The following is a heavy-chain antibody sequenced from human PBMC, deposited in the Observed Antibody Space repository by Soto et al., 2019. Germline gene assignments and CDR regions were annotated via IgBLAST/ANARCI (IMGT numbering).Heavy chain of an antibody. CDR2: IIPILTTP. V-gene: IGHV1-69*01. J-gene: IGHJ6*02. Sequence: QVQLVQSGAEVKKTGSSVMVSCKASGGTFSIYGFSWVRQAPGQGPEWIGGIIPILTTPNNAQKFQARVTIVADESTTTVYMELSSLNFEDTAVYYCATSVGIAPTGEDGMDVWGQGTSVTVSS. CDR3: ATSVGIAPTGEDGMDV. CDR1: GGTFSIYG. D-gene: IGHD2-8*02.